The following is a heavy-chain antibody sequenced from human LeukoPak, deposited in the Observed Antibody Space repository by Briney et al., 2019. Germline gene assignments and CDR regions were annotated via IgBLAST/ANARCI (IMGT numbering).Heavy chain of an antibody. J-gene: IGHJ4*02. Sequence: SQTLSLTCTVSGGSIRSGSYYWSWIRQPAGKGLEWIGRIYTSGSTNYNPSLKSRVTISVDTSKNQFSLKLSSVTAADTAVYYCARDLVNYDSSGYYYGGPFDYWGQGTLVTVSS. V-gene: IGHV4-61*02. D-gene: IGHD3-22*01. CDR3: ARDLVNYDSSGYYYGGPFDY. CDR1: GGSIRSGSYY. CDR2: IYTSGST.